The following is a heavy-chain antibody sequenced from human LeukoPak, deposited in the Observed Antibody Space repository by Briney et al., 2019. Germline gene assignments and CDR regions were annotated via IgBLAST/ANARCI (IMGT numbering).Heavy chain of an antibody. V-gene: IGHV3-48*01. CDR3: AKVSSGWSLDY. J-gene: IGHJ4*02. D-gene: IGHD6-19*01. Sequence: PGGSLRLSCAASGFTFSRYSMNWVRQAPGKGLEWVSYITNSSSTIFYADSVKGRFTISRDNSKNTLYLQMSSLRGEDTAVYYCAKVSSGWSLDYWGQGTLVTVSS. CDR2: ITNSSSTI. CDR1: GFTFSRYS.